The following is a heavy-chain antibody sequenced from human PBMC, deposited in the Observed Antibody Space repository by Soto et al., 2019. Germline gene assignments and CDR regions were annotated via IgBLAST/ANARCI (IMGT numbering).Heavy chain of an antibody. V-gene: IGHV3-21*01. CDR1: GFAFQTYT. Sequence: EGQLVESGGGLVKPGGSLRLSCAASGFAFQTYTMDWLRQPPGKGLEWVSSITISGNYIYYADSVKGRFTISRDNGRNSVYLQMNSLRAEDTAVYYCAKVGVLRTNFRGFDLWGQGTLVTVSS. D-gene: IGHD2-8*01. J-gene: IGHJ5*02. CDR3: AKVGVLRTNFRGFDL. CDR2: ITISGNYI.